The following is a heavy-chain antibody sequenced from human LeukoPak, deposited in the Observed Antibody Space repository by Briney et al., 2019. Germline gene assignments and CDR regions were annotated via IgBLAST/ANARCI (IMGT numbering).Heavy chain of an antibody. Sequence: PGGSLRLSCASSGFSFSNYAMAWVRQVPGKGLDWVSAISCSSGTTYYADSVKGRFTISRDRSKDPLYLQMDSLTAEDTAIYYCAKDSRSHLYYYDYWGQGVLVTVSS. CDR3: AKDSRSHLYYYDY. CDR2: ISCSSGTT. CDR1: GFSFSNYA. V-gene: IGHV3-23*01. J-gene: IGHJ4*02. D-gene: IGHD6-13*01.